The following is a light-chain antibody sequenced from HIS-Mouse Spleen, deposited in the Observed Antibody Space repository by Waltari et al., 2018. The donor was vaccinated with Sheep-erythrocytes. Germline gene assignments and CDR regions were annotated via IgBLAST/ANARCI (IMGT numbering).Light chain of an antibody. Sequence: SYELTQPPSVSVSPGQTASITCPGDKLGDKYACWYQQKPGQSPVLVIYQDSKRPSGFPERFSGSNSGNTATLTISGTQAMDEADYYCQAWDSSTYVFGTGTKVTVL. CDR2: QDS. CDR1: KLGDKY. V-gene: IGLV3-1*01. CDR3: QAWDSSTYV. J-gene: IGLJ1*01.